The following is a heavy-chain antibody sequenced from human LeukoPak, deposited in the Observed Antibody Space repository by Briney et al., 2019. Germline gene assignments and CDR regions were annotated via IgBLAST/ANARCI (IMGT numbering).Heavy chain of an antibody. J-gene: IGHJ6*03. D-gene: IGHD1-1*01. CDR3: GRVATLNDYFMDV. CDR1: GGGMGSYY. CDR2: ISTRGSA. V-gene: IGHV4-4*09. Sequence: PSETLSLTCTVSGGGMGSYYWRGTRQSPRKGLEWSGDISTRGSAKHNPSLKSRVPISGDTPQRQTSPSLKPVTVGDQAVVCVGRVATLNDYFMDVWGKETTVTVSS.